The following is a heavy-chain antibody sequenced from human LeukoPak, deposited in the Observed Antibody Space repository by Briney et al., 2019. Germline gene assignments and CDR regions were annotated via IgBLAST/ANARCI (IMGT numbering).Heavy chain of an antibody. CDR3: AREGGGTSHFYHYYGMDV. CDR2: IIPILGIA. V-gene: IGHV1-69*04. J-gene: IGHJ6*02. D-gene: IGHD2-2*01. CDR1: GGTFSSYA. Sequence: SVKVSCKASGGTFSSYAISWVRQAPGQGLEWMGRIIPILGIANYAQKFQGRVTITADKSTSTAYMELSSLRSEDTAVYYCAREGGGTSHFYHYYGMDVWGQGTTVTVSS.